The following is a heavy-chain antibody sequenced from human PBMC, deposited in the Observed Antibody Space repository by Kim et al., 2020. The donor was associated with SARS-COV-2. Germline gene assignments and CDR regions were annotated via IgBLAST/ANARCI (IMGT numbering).Heavy chain of an antibody. Sequence: SVKVSCKASGGTFSSYAISWVRQAPGQGLEWMGGIIPIFGTANYAQKFQGRVTITADESTSTAYMELSSLRSEDTAVYYCARVGWGHVDTAMVWLDWYFDLWGRGTLVTVSS. V-gene: IGHV1-69*13. D-gene: IGHD5-18*01. J-gene: IGHJ2*01. CDR3: ARVGWGHVDTAMVWLDWYFDL. CDR1: GGTFSSYA. CDR2: IIPIFGTA.